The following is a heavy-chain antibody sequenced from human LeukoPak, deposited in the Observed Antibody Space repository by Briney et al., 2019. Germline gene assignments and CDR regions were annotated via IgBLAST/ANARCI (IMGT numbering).Heavy chain of an antibody. CDR1: GFSFNNHE. Sequence: GGSLRLSCVAFGFSFNNHEMNWVRQAPGKGLEWVSYISSGGGSTYYADSVKGRFTISRDNAKYSLYLQMNSLRGEDTAVYYCARISTNTWYNFDYWGQGTLVTVSS. D-gene: IGHD2-2*01. CDR2: ISSGGGST. J-gene: IGHJ4*02. CDR3: ARISTNTWYNFDY. V-gene: IGHV3-48*03.